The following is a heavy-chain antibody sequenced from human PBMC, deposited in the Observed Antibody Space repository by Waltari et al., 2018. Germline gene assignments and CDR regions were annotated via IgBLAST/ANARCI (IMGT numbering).Heavy chain of an antibody. J-gene: IGHJ4*02. Sequence: QLLESGGGLVQPGRSISHPWSDPGLTLSILAMSWVRQAQGKGLEWVSGISNSGGDTYYADSVKGRFTISRDNSKKTLYLQMNSLRVEDTAVYYCAKDHGVAYWGRGTLVTVSA. CDR1: GLTLSILA. D-gene: IGHD3-16*01. V-gene: IGHV3-23*01. CDR3: AKDHGVAY. CDR2: ISNSGGDT.